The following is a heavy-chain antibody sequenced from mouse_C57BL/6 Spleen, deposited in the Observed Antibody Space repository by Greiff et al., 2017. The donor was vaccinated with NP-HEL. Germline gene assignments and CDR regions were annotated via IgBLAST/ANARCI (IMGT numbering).Heavy chain of an antibody. V-gene: IGHV5-6*01. CDR1: GFTFSSYG. J-gene: IGHJ4*01. Sequence: EVQGVESGGDLVKPGGSLKLSCAASGFTFSSYGMSWVRQTPDKRLEWVATISSGGSYTYYPDSVKGRFTISRDNAKNTLYLQMSSLKSEDTAMYYCAGGSSSYAMDYWGQGTSVTVSS. CDR3: AGGSSSYAMDY. CDR2: ISSGGSYT. D-gene: IGHD1-1*01.